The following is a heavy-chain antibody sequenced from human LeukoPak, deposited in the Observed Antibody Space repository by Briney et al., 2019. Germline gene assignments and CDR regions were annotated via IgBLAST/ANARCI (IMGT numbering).Heavy chain of an antibody. CDR1: GYTFPSYD. V-gene: IGHV1-8*01. J-gene: IGHJ4*02. CDR2: MNPKSGNT. D-gene: IGHD6-13*01. CDR3: ARVIGSIDY. Sequence: ASVKVSCKASGYTFPSYDTNWVRQATGQGLEWMGWMNPKSGNTGYAQKFQGRVTMTRDTSISTAYMELSSLRSEDTAVYYCARVIGSIDYWGQGTLVTVSS.